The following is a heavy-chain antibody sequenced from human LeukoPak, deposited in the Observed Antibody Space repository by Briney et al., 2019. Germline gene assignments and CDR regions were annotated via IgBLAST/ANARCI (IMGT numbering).Heavy chain of an antibody. V-gene: IGHV4-34*01. D-gene: IGHD2-8*02. J-gene: IGHJ5*02. Sequence: PSDTLSLTCGVYGGSFSSYYWSWIRQPPGKGLEWIGEIYHSGTTTYNPSLKSRVTISVDTSKNQFSLKLSSVTAADAAVYYCARFTGRNWFDPWGQGTLVTVSS. CDR2: IYHSGTT. CDR1: GGSFSSYY. CDR3: ARFTGRNWFDP.